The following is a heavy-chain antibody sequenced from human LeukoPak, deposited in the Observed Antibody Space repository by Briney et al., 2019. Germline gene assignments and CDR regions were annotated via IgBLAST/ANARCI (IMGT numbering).Heavy chain of an antibody. J-gene: IGHJ4*02. CDR3: ARDGWGSSMAY. CDR2: VNGDGSDS. Sequence: GGTLRLSCAASGFTFSSYWMHWVRQAPGKGLVWVSRVNGDGSDSSYADSVKGRFTISRDNAKNTLYLQMNSLRAEDTAVYYCARDGWGSSMAYWGQGTLVTVSS. D-gene: IGHD3-10*01. V-gene: IGHV3-74*01. CDR1: GFTFSSYW.